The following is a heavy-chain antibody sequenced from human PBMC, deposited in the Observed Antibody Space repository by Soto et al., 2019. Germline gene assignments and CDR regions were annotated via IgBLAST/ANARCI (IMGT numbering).Heavy chain of an antibody. V-gene: IGHV3-15*01. Sequence: EVQLVESGGGLVKPGGSLRLSCAASGFTVSNTWMSWVRQAPGKGLEWVGRIKSKTDGGTTDYAAPVKGRFTISRDDSKNTLYLQMNSLKTEDTAVYYCTTDGGTVPQSLYFAYWGRGTLVTVSS. CDR2: IKSKTDGGTT. D-gene: IGHD1-26*01. J-gene: IGHJ4*02. CDR1: GFTVSNTW. CDR3: TTDGGTVPQSLYFAY.